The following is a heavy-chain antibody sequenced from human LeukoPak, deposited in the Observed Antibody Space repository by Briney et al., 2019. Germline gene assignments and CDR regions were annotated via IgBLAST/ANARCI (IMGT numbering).Heavy chain of an antibody. CDR2: ISGSGGST. D-gene: IGHD4-17*01. CDR1: GFTFTNFA. V-gene: IGHV3-23*01. J-gene: IGHJ4*02. CDR3: ANIPLSVTTVTSRGGYY. Sequence: PGGSLRLSCAASGFTFTNFAMKWVRQAPGKGLEWVSAISGSGGSTYYADSVKGRFTISRDNSKNTLYLQMNSLRAEDTAVYYCANIPLSVTTVTSRGGYYWGQGTLVTVSS.